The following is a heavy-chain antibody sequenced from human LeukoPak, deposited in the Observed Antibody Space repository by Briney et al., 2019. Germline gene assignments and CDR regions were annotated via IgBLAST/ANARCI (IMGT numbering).Heavy chain of an antibody. V-gene: IGHV1-8*01. Sequence: ASVKVSCKASGYTFTSYDINWVRQATGQGLEWMGWMNPNSGNTGYAQKFQGRVTMTRNTSISKAYMELSSLRSEDTAVYYCARGMGYCSSTSCYKPRFNPKNNWFDPWGQGTLVTVSS. D-gene: IGHD2-2*02. CDR2: MNPNSGNT. CDR3: ARGMGYCSSTSCYKPRFNPKNNWFDP. J-gene: IGHJ5*02. CDR1: GYTFTSYD.